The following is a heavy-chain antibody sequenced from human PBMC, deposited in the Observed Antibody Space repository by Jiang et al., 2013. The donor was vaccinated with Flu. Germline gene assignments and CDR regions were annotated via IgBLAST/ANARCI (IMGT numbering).Heavy chain of an antibody. CDR3: ARQGEKQLVLSWFDP. CDR1: GDSFIPYY. D-gene: IGHD6-13*01. J-gene: IGHJ5*02. V-gene: IGHV4-34*01. Sequence: LKPSETLSLTCAVYGDSFIPYYWTWVRQPPGKGLEWIGEINHIERTRYNPSLESRLTISVDTSKNQFSLKLNSVTAADTAVYYCARQGEKQLVLSWFDPWGQGTLVTVSS. CDR2: INHIERT.